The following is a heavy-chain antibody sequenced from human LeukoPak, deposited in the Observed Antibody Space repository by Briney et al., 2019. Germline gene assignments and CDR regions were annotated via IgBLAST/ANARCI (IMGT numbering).Heavy chain of an antibody. V-gene: IGHV3-23*01. CDR2: ITGSGDTT. J-gene: IGHJ1*01. CDR1: GFTFTSYA. Sequence: GGSLRLSCAASGFTFTSYAMSWVRQAPGKGLEWVSAITGSGDTTYYAASVKGRFTISRDNSKNTLYLQMSSLRAEDTAIYYCARGLVVVAQYFQHWGQGTLVTVSS. CDR3: ARGLVVVAQYFQH. D-gene: IGHD2-15*01.